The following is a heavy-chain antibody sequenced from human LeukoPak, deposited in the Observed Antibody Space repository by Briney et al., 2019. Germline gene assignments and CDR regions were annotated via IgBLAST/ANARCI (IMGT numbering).Heavy chain of an antibody. J-gene: IGHJ4*02. CDR3: AATQSSGADFDY. CDR1: GGSVSSGSYY. Sequence: PSGTLSLTCTVSGGSVSSGSYYWSWIRQPPGKGLEWIGYIYYSGSTNYNPSLKSRVTISVDTSKNQFSLKLSSVTAADTAVYYCAATQSSGADFDYWGQGTLVTVSS. V-gene: IGHV4-61*01. CDR2: IYYSGST. D-gene: IGHD3-22*01.